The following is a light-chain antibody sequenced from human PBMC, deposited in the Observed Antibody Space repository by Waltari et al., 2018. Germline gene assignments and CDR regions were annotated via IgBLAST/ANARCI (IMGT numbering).Light chain of an antibody. V-gene: IGKV1-12*01. CDR3: QQTTSVPFT. CDR2: ATS. J-gene: IGKJ3*01. CDR1: QAFGSW. Sequence: DIQMTQSPSSVPASVGDRVTITCRASQAFGSWLAWYQQKPGKAPKLLIYATSSLQSGVPSRFRGSGSGTDFTLTISSLQPEDFATYYCQQTTSVPFTFGPGTKVDI.